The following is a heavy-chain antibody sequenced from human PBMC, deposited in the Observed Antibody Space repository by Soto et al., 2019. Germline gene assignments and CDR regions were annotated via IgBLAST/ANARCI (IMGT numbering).Heavy chain of an antibody. CDR1: DGSLSDNY. CDR3: STGSDAYKGGRT. Sequence: QVHLQQWGAGLLKPSETLSLTCAVYDGSLSDNYYTWTRQSPGKGLEWLGEIHPSGSTFYNTSLQTRVTLSQDTSKKHFSLNLISVTAADTGEYYCSTGSDAYKGGRTWGQGTLVTVSS. D-gene: IGHD1-1*01. J-gene: IGHJ5*02. V-gene: IGHV4-34*02. CDR2: IHPSGST.